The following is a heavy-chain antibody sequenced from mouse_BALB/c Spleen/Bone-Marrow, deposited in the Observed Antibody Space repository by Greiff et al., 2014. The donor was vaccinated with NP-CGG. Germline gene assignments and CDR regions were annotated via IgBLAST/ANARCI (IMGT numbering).Heavy chain of an antibody. J-gene: IGHJ4*01. V-gene: IGHV1-69*02. D-gene: IGHD2-3*01. Sequence: VQLQQSGAELVKPGAPVKLSCKASGYTFTSYWMNWVKQRPGRGLEWIGRIGPSDSETHYNQKFKDKATLTVDKSSSTAYIQLSSLTSEDSAVYYCARALGDGYYYAMDYWDQGTSVTVSS. CDR1: GYTFTSYW. CDR2: IGPSDSET. CDR3: ARALGDGYYYAMDY.